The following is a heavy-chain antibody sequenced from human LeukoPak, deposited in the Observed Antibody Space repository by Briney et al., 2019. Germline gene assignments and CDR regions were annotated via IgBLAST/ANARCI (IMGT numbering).Heavy chain of an antibody. V-gene: IGHV3-30*02. Sequence: GGSLRLSCAASGFTFSNCGMNWVRQAPGKGLEWVAFIRYDGSNKFYADSVKGRFTISRDNSKNTLYVQMNTLRAEDTAVYYCASLYYGSGSHAPYYFDYWGQGTLVTVSS. D-gene: IGHD3-10*01. CDR3: ASLYYGSGSHAPYYFDY. CDR1: GFTFSNCG. CDR2: IRYDGSNK. J-gene: IGHJ4*02.